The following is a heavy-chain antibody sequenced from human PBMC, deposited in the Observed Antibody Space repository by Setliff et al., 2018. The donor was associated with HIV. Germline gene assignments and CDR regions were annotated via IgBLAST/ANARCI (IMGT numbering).Heavy chain of an antibody. CDR2: ISYSGST. J-gene: IGHJ5*02. CDR1: GGSFSDFY. V-gene: IGHV4-34*01. D-gene: IGHD2-21*01. Sequence: SETLSLTCAVFGGSFSDFYWSWIRQPPGKGLEWIGEISYSGSTVYNPSLKGRVTMSVDASKNLVSLNLNSVTAADTAIYYCARGVARQVVIDRWFDPWGQGTPVTVSS. CDR3: ARGVARQVVIDRWFDP.